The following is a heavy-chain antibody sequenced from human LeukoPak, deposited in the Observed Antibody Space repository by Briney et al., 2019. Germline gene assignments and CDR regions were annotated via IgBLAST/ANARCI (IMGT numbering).Heavy chain of an antibody. CDR1: GYTFTSYD. V-gene: IGHV1-8*01. J-gene: IGHJ6*03. CDR3: ARCRSSGWYPWWGDYYYYYMDV. CDR2: MNPNSGNT. Sequence: ASVKVSCQPSGYTFTSYDINWVRQATGQGLEWMGWMNPNSGNTGYAQKFQGRVTMTRNTSISTAYMELSSLRSEDTAVYYWARCRSSGWYPWWGDYYYYYMDVWGKGTTVTVSS. D-gene: IGHD6-19*01.